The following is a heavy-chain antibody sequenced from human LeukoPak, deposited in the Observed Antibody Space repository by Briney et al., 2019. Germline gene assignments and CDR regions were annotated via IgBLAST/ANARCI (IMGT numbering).Heavy chain of an antibody. Sequence: GGSLRLSRAASGLTLRSFGMHRVRQAPSPRLGRGAVISYDGSDKYYADSVKGRFTISRDNSKNTLYLQMNSLRAEDTAVYYCAKGDIVVVVAATFDYWGQGTLVTVSS. J-gene: IGHJ4*02. CDR3: AKGDIVVVVAATFDY. CDR2: ISYDGSDK. V-gene: IGHV3-30*18. D-gene: IGHD2-15*01. CDR1: GLTLRSFG.